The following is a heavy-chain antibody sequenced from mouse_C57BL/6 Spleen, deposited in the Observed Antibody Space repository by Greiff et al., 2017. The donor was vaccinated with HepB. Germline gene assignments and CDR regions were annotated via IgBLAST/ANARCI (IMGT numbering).Heavy chain of an antibody. V-gene: IGHV5-9*01. CDR2: ISGGGGNT. Sequence: EVQRVESGGGLVKPGGSLKLSCAASGFTFSSYTMSWVRQTPEKRLEWVATISGGGGNTYYPDSVKGRFTISRDNAKNTLYLQMSSLRSEDTALYYCAREGNWDPWFAYWGQGTLVTVSA. CDR1: GFTFSSYT. CDR3: AREGNWDPWFAY. J-gene: IGHJ3*01. D-gene: IGHD4-1*01.